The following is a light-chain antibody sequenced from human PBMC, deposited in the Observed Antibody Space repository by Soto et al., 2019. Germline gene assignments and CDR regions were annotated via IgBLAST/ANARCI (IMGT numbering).Light chain of an antibody. CDR1: QSISSW. Sequence: DIQMTQSPSNLSASVGDRVTITCRASQSISSWLAWYQQKPGKAPKLLIYDASSLESGVPSRFSGSGSGTEFTLTISSLQPDDFATYYCQQYNSYPTFGQGTKVDIK. CDR2: DAS. V-gene: IGKV1-5*01. CDR3: QQYNSYPT. J-gene: IGKJ1*01.